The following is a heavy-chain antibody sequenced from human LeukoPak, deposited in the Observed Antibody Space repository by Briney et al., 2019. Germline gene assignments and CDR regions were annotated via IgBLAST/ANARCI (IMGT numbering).Heavy chain of an antibody. CDR1: RFTFSSYK. Sequence: GGSLSLSCAASRFTFSSYKVNWVRQAPGKGLEWVSSISSSSSYIYYADSVKGRFTISRDNARNSLYLQMNSLRAEDTAVYYCARESGSGEFDHWGQGTLVTVSS. V-gene: IGHV3-21*01. D-gene: IGHD6-19*01. CDR3: ARESGSGEFDH. J-gene: IGHJ4*02. CDR2: ISSSSSYI.